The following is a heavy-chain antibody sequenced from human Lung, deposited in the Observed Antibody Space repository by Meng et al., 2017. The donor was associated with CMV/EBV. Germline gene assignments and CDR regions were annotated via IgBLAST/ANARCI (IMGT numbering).Heavy chain of an antibody. CDR1: GYTFTAHY. Sequence: ASVKVSCKASGYTFTAHYFHWVRQAPGQGLEWMGWIHPHRGDTNYAQQFQGRVTLTRDTSINTGCMELTRLTSDDTAVYYCAGDNNWGPDYWGQGTLVTVSS. V-gene: IGHV1-2*02. CDR3: AGDNNWGPDY. J-gene: IGHJ4*02. CDR2: IHPHRGDT. D-gene: IGHD7-27*01.